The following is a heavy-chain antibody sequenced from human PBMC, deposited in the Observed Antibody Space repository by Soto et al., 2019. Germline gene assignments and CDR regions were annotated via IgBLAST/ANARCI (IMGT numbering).Heavy chain of an antibody. D-gene: IGHD7-27*01. CDR2: TSYDGSKK. Sequence: QVQLVESGGGVVQPGRSLRLSCAASGFTFSNYGMHWVRQAPGKGLEWVAVTSYDGSKKYYADSVKGRFTISKDNSKNTVYLQMNSLRIEDTAVYYCAKWGLSRHGMDAWGQGTTVTVSS. CDR1: GFTFSNYG. V-gene: IGHV3-30*18. CDR3: AKWGLSRHGMDA. J-gene: IGHJ6*02.